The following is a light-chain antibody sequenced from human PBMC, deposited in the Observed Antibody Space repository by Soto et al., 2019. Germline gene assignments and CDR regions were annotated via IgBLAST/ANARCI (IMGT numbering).Light chain of an antibody. J-gene: IGKJ1*01. Sequence: EVVMTQSPATLSVSPGERATLSCRAAQSIRSLLAWYQHKPGQAPRLLIYGASTRATGSPDRFSGSGSGTDFTLTINRLEPEDFAVYYCQQYAGSPETFGQGTKVDI. V-gene: IGKV3-20*01. CDR1: QSIRSL. CDR3: QQYAGSPET. CDR2: GAS.